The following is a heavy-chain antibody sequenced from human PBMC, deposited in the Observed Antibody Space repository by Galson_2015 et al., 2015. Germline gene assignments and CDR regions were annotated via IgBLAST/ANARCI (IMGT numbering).Heavy chain of an antibody. Sequence: SLRLSCAASGFTLDDYAMHWVRQAPGKGLEWVSGTSWNSGSIGYADSVKGRFTISRDNAKNSLYLQMNSLRAEDTALYYCAKNAAVVPAAKRPVYYMDVWGKGTTVTVSS. J-gene: IGHJ6*03. CDR2: TSWNSGSI. V-gene: IGHV3-9*01. CDR3: AKNAAVVPAAKRPVYYMDV. D-gene: IGHD2-2*01. CDR1: GFTLDDYA.